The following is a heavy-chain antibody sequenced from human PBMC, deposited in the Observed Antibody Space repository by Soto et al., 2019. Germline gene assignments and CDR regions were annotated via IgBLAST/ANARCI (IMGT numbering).Heavy chain of an antibody. D-gene: IGHD2-2*01. V-gene: IGHV1-2*04. J-gene: IGHJ4*02. CDR2: INPNSGGT. CDR1: GYTFTGYY. Sequence: ASVKVSCKASGYTFTGYYMHWVRQAPGQGLEWMGWINPNSGGTNYAQKFQGWVTMTRDTSISTAYMELSRLRSDDTAVYYCARDGGEGYCSSTSCPTFDYWGQGTLVTVSS. CDR3: ARDGGEGYCSSTSCPTFDY.